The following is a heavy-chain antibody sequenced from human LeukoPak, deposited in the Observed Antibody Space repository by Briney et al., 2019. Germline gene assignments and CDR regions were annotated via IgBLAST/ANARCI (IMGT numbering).Heavy chain of an antibody. J-gene: IGHJ4*02. CDR1: GFTFSSYG. CDR2: ISGSGGST. Sequence: PGGSLRLSCAASGFTFSSYGMSWVRQAPGKGLEWVSAISGSGGSTYYADSVKGRFTISRDNSKNTLYLQMNSLRAEDTAVYYCARDVSWVDIVVAPDFWGQGTLVTVSS. CDR3: ARDVSWVDIVVAPDF. D-gene: IGHD2-15*01. V-gene: IGHV3-23*01.